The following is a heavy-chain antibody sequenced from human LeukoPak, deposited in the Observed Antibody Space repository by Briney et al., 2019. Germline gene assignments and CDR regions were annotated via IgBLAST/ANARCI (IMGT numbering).Heavy chain of an antibody. CDR1: GGSISGYS. Sequence: SETLSLTCTVSGGSISGYSWSWIRQPPGKGLEYIGYIHYSGTANYPPSLRSRVTISVDTSKNQFSLTLTSVTAGDTAGYYCARHLVSSLPTRLDYWGQGALVTVSS. V-gene: IGHV4-59*08. CDR2: IHYSGTA. D-gene: IGHD3-16*01. CDR3: ARHLVSSLPTRLDY. J-gene: IGHJ4*02.